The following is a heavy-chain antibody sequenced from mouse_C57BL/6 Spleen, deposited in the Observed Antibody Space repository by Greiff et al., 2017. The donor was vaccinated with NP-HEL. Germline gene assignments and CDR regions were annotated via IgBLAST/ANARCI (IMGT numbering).Heavy chain of an antibody. J-gene: IGHJ3*01. D-gene: IGHD2-3*01. CDR2: IRLKSDNYAT. Sequence: EVKVEESGGGLVQPGGSMKLSCVASGFTFSNYWMNWVRQSPEKGLEWVAQIRLKSDNYATHYAESVKGRFTISRDDSKSSVYLQMNNLRAEDTGIYYCTLYDGYYAWFAYWGQGTLVTVSA. CDR3: TLYDGYYAWFAY. V-gene: IGHV6-3*01. CDR1: GFTFSNYW.